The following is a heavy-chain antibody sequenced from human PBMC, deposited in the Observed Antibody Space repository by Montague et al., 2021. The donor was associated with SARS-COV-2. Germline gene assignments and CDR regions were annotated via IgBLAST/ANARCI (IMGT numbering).Heavy chain of an antibody. CDR2: IDYSGXT. CDR1: GGSISSDSYY. D-gene: IGHD3-22*01. CDR3: ARGWFSPMIVVVIRGPFDY. Sequence: SETLSLTCTVSGGSISSDSYYWGWIRQPPGKGLEWIGTIDYSGXTXYXXXXKXRVTISADTSKNQSSLKLSSVTAADTAVYYCARGWFSPMIVVVIRGPFDYWGQGTLVTVSS. J-gene: IGHJ4*02. V-gene: IGHV4-39*07.